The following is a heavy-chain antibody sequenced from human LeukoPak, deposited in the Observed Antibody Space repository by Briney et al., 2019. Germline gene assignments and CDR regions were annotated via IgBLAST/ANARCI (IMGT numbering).Heavy chain of an antibody. CDR1: AGTFSSYA. CDR3: ARDLGLNYYGSGSYLDAFDI. V-gene: IGHV1-69*01. CDR2: IIPIFGTA. D-gene: IGHD3-10*01. Sequence: ASVKVSCKASAGTFSSYAISWVRQAPGQGLEWMGGIIPIFGTANYAQKFQGRVTITADESTSTAYMELSSLRSEDTAVYYCARDLGLNYYGSGSYLDAFDIWGQGTMVTVSS. J-gene: IGHJ3*02.